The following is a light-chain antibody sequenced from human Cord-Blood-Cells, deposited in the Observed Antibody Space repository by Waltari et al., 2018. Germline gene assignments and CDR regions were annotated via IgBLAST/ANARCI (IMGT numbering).Light chain of an antibody. Sequence: QSALTQPASVSGSPGQSITISCPGTSSDAGGYNYFSWYQQHPGKAPKLMIYDVSNRPSGVSNRFSGSKSGNTASLTISGLQAEDEADYYCSSYTSSSTPHVVFGGGTKLTVL. J-gene: IGLJ2*01. CDR1: SSDAGGYNY. CDR3: SSYTSSSTPHVV. V-gene: IGLV2-14*01. CDR2: DVS.